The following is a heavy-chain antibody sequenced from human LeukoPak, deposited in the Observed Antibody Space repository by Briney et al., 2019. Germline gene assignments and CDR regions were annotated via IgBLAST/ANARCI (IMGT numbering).Heavy chain of an antibody. D-gene: IGHD3-16*02. CDR3: ARADDLNDYVWGSYRSTMKNAFDI. J-gene: IGHJ3*02. CDR2: ISYDGSNK. Sequence: PTGRSLRLSCAASGFTFSSYAMHWVRQAPGKGLEWVAVISYDGSNKYYADSVKGRFTISRDNSKNTLYLQMNSLRAEDTAVYYCARADDLNDYVWGSYRSTMKNAFDIWGQGTMVTVSS. CDR1: GFTFSSYA. V-gene: IGHV3-30-3*01.